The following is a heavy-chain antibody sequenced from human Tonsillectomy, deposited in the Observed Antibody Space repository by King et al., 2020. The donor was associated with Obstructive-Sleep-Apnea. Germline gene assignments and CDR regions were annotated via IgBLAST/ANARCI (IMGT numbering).Heavy chain of an antibody. J-gene: IGHJ5*02. D-gene: IGHD3-10*01. CDR3: VHYGPRGANNWFGP. Sequence: TLQESGPTLVKPPQTLTLTCTFSGFSLSTSGVGVGWIRQPPGKALEFLALIYWNDEKHYSPSLNSRLTITKDTSKNQVVLTMTNMDPADTATFYCVHYGPRGANNWFGPWGQGTLVTVSS. CDR1: GFSLSTSGVG. CDR2: IYWNDEK. V-gene: IGHV2-5*01.